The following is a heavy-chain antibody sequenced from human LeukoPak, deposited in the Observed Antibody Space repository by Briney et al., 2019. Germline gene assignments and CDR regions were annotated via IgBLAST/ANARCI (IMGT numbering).Heavy chain of an antibody. CDR2: INGGGDDT. J-gene: IGHJ6*02. CDR3: AKEGSSGWYDYYGLEV. D-gene: IGHD6-19*01. Sequence: GGSLRLSCAASGFTFSSYAMSWVRQAPGKGPEWVSVINGGGDDTYYADSVKGRFTISRDNPKHTLYLQMTSLGVGDTAVYYCAKEGSSGWYDYYGLEVWGQGTTVTVSS. V-gene: IGHV3-23*01. CDR1: GFTFSSYA.